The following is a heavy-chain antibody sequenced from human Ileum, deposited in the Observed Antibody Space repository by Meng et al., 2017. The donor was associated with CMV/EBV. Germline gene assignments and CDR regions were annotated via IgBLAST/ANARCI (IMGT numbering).Heavy chain of an antibody. Sequence: TCAVYGGSCNSCYWSWIRWPPGKGLEWIGEINHSGSTKYNPSLKSRVTISVDTSKNQFSLKLSSVTAADTAVYYCAGVVPAATNWFDPWVQGTLVTVSS. D-gene: IGHD2-2*01. J-gene: IGHJ5*02. CDR2: INHSGST. V-gene: IGHV4-34*01. CDR1: GGSCNSCY. CDR3: AGVVPAATNWFDP.